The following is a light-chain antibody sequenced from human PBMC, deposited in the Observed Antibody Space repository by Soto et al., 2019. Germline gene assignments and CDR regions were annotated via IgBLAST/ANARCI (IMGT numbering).Light chain of an antibody. V-gene: IGLV2-18*02. Sequence: SALTQPPSVSGSPGQSVTISCTETNSDVGSFYRVSWYQQSPGTAPKLMIYEVSNRPSGVPDRFSGSKSGNTASLTISGLQAEDEADYYCSSYRSSFVVFAGGTKLTVL. CDR3: SSYRSSFVV. J-gene: IGLJ2*01. CDR2: EVS. CDR1: NSDVGSFYR.